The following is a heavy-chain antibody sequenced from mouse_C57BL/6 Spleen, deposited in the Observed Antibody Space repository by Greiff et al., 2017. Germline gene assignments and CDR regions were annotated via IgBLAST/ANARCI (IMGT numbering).Heavy chain of an antibody. CDR1: GFTFSDYG. D-gene: IGHD1-1*01. Sequence: EVKLVESGGGLVKPGGSLKLSCAASGFTFSDYGMHWVRQAPEKGLEWVAYISSGSSTIYYADTVKGRFTISRDNAKNTLFLQMTSRRSEDTAMYYCARSPLYYGSSYFDYWGQGTTLTVSS. CDR3: ARSPLYYGSSYFDY. J-gene: IGHJ2*01. CDR2: ISSGSSTI. V-gene: IGHV5-17*01.